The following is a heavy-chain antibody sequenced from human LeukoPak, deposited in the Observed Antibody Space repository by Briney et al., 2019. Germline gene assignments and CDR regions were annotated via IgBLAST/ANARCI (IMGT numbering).Heavy chain of an antibody. Sequence: GGSLRLSCAASGFTFSDYYTSWIRQAPGKGLEWVSYISSSGSTIYYADSVKGRFTISRDNDKNSLYLQMNSLRAEDTAVYYCARDSHVAVAVDWFDPWGQGTLVTVSS. CDR3: ARDSHVAVAVDWFDP. CDR1: GFTFSDYY. CDR2: ISSSGSTI. V-gene: IGHV3-11*04. D-gene: IGHD6-19*01. J-gene: IGHJ5*02.